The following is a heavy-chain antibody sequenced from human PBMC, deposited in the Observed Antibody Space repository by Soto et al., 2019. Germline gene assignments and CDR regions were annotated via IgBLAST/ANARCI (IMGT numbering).Heavy chain of an antibody. CDR1: GYTFTSYY. Sequence: GASVKVSCKASGYTFTSYYMHWVRQAPGQGLEWMGIINPSGGSTSYAQKFQGRVTMTRDTSRSTVYMELSSLRSEDTAVYYCARVKERAQQLFRPDDAFDIWGQGTMVTVSS. D-gene: IGHD6-6*01. V-gene: IGHV1-46*03. CDR2: INPSGGST. J-gene: IGHJ3*02. CDR3: ARVKERAQQLFRPDDAFDI.